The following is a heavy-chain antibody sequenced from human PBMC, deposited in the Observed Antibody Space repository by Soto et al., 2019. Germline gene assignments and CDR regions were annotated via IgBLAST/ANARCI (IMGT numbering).Heavy chain of an antibody. CDR3: ARVAYPWEPYYFDY. Sequence: PGGSLRLSCAASGFTFSSYSMNWVRQAPGKGLEWVSYISSSSSTIYYADSVKGRFTISRDNAKNSLYLQMNSLRDEDTAVYYCARVAYPWEPYYFDYWGQGTLVTVSS. J-gene: IGHJ4*02. D-gene: IGHD1-26*01. CDR1: GFTFSSYS. V-gene: IGHV3-48*02. CDR2: ISSSSSTI.